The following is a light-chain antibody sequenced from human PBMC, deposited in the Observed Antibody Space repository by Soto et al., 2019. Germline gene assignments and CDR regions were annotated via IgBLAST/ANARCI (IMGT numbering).Light chain of an antibody. J-gene: IGLJ3*02. CDR2: DVS. Sequence: QSALTQPASVSRTPGQSITISCTGTSSDVGGYNYVSWYQQHPGKAPKLMIYDVSSRPSGASNRFSGSKSGNTASLTISGLQAEDEADYYCTSYTSISTVVFGGGTKLTVL. V-gene: IGLV2-14*03. CDR1: SSDVGGYNY. CDR3: TSYTSISTVV.